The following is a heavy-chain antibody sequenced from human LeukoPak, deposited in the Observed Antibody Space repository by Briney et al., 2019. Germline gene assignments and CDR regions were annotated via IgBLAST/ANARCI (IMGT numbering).Heavy chain of an antibody. J-gene: IGHJ4*02. D-gene: IGHD5-12*01. CDR1: GFTVSGNY. CDR2: IYSGGST. V-gene: IGHV3-53*01. CDR3: AKVIKSGYVGY. Sequence: GGSLRLSCAASGFTVSGNYMTWVRQAPGKGLEWVSVIYSGGSTYYADSVKGRFTISRDNSKNTLYLQMNSLRAEDTAVYYCAKVIKSGYVGYWGQGTLVTVSS.